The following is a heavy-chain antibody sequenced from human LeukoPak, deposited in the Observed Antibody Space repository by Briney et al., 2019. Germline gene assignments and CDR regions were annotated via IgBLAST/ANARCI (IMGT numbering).Heavy chain of an antibody. CDR2: FYYSGST. CDR1: GGSLPSYY. J-gene: IGHJ4*02. Sequence: SGTPSPPLTVPGGSLPSYYWGWIPQPPRKGLGWIGYFYYSGSTNYNPSLESRVTISVDTSRTHLYLNLSSVTAADTAVYYCARSGGRDGYNFGYWGPGTLVTVSS. D-gene: IGHD5-24*01. CDR3: ARSGGRDGYNFGY. V-gene: IGHV4-59*08.